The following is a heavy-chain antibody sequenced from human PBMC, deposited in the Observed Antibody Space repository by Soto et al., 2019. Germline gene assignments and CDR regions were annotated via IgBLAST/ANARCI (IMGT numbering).Heavy chain of an antibody. D-gene: IGHD2-2*01. CDR3: ATFDCSCTSCYLLYAFDI. V-gene: IGHV3-21*01. Sequence: EVQLVESGGGLVKPGGSLRLSCAASGFTFSSYSMNWVRQAPGKGLEWVSSISSSSSYIYYADSVKGRFTISRDKAKNSLYLQMNSLRAEDTAVYYCATFDCSCTSCYLLYAFDIWGQGTMVTVSS. CDR2: ISSSSSYI. CDR1: GFTFSSYS. J-gene: IGHJ3*02.